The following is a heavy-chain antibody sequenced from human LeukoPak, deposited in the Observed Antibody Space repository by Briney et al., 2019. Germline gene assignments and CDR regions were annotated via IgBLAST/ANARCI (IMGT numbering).Heavy chain of an antibody. CDR3: ARGNILTGYTA. Sequence: GGSLRLSCAASGFTFSSYSMNWVRQAPGKGLEWVSSISSSSSYIYYADSVKGRFTISRENAKNFLFLQMNSLRAGGTAVYYCARGNILTGYTAWGQGTLVTVSS. CDR1: GFTFSSYS. V-gene: IGHV3-21*06. D-gene: IGHD3-9*01. J-gene: IGHJ5*02. CDR2: ISSSSSYI.